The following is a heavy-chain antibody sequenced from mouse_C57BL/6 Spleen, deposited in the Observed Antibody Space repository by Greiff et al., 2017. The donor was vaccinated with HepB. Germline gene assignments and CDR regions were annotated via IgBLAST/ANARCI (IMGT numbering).Heavy chain of an antibody. CDR3: TYYLDY. J-gene: IGHJ2*01. CDR1: GFTFSNYW. Sequence: DVMLVESGGGLVQPGGSMKLSCVASGFTFSNYWMNWVRQSPEKGLEWVAQIRLKSDNYATHYAESVKGRFTISRDDSKSSVYLQMHNVRAEDTGIYYCTYYLDYWGQGTTLTVSS. CDR2: IRLKSDNYAT. V-gene: IGHV6-3*01.